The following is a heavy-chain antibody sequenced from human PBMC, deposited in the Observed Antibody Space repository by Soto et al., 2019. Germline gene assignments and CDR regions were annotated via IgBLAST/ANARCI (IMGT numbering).Heavy chain of an antibody. D-gene: IGHD3-22*01. Sequence: QVQLVQSGAEVKRPGSSVKLSCTASGGTFTYYGINWVRQAPGQGLEWMGGIIPIIGPATYAQKFQGRLTITADQSTSTAYMELSSPGSEDTPLYYCARDLGTTIAGPPRRETYGWLDPWGQGTLVTVSS. J-gene: IGHJ5*02. V-gene: IGHV1-69*01. CDR3: ARDLGTTIAGPPRRETYGWLDP. CDR1: GGTFTYYG. CDR2: IIPIIGPA.